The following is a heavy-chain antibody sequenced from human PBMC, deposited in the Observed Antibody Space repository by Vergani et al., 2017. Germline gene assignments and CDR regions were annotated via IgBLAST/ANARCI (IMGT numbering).Heavy chain of an antibody. CDR2: ISYDGSNK. CDR1: GFTFSSYA. CDR3: AKAATVWSGYPNDAFDI. Sequence: QVQLVESGGGVVQPGRSLRLSCAASGFTFSSYAMHWVRQAPGKGLEWVAVISYDGSNKYYADSVKGRFTISRYNSKNTLYLQMNSLRAEDTALYYCAKAATVWSGYPNDAFDIWGQGTMVTVSS. D-gene: IGHD3-3*01. J-gene: IGHJ3*02. V-gene: IGHV3-30-3*01.